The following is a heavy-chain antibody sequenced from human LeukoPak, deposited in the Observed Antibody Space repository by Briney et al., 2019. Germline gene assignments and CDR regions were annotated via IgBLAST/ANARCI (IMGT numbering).Heavy chain of an antibody. V-gene: IGHV4-34*01. D-gene: IGHD2-2*01. CDR2: INHSGST. Sequence: SETLSLTCAVYGGSFSGYYWSWIRQPPGKGPEWIGEINHSGSTNYNPSLKSRVTISVDTSKNQFSLKLSSVTAADTAVYYCARVVVVVPAAERADFDYWGQGTLVTVSS. CDR1: GGSFSGYY. CDR3: ARVVVVVPAAERADFDY. J-gene: IGHJ4*02.